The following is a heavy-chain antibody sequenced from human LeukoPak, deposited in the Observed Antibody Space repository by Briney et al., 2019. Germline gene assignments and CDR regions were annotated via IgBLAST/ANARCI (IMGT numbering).Heavy chain of an antibody. V-gene: IGHV3-48*04. CDR2: ISSSSSTI. D-gene: IGHD3-3*01. Sequence: PGGSLRLSCAASGFTFSSYSMNWVRQAPGKGLEWVSYISSSSSTIYYADSVKGRFTISRDNAKNSLYLQMNSLRAEDTAVYYCARDRPYYDFWSGYLCYWGQGTLVTVSS. CDR3: ARDRPYYDFWSGYLCY. CDR1: GFTFSSYS. J-gene: IGHJ4*02.